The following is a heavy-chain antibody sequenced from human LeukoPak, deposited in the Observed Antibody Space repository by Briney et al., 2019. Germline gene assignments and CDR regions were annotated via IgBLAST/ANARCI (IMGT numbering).Heavy chain of an antibody. CDR3: ARGRWGGYYDFWSGYYSGQYYYYMDV. CDR2: INHSGST. Sequence: NPSETLSLTCAVYGGSFSGYYWSWIRQPPGKGLEWIGEINHSGSTNYNPSLKSRVTISVDTSKNQFSLKLSSVTAADTAVYYCARGRWGGYYDFWSGYYSGQYYYYMDVWGKGTTVTVSS. D-gene: IGHD3-3*01. V-gene: IGHV4-34*01. CDR1: GGSFSGYY. J-gene: IGHJ6*03.